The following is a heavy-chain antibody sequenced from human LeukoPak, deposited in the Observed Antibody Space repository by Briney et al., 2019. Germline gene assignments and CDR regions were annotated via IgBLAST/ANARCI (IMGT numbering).Heavy chain of an antibody. CDR1: GGTFSSYA. CDR3: ARAGNVQPGLVGSEPSPNYYYYYMDV. J-gene: IGHJ6*03. CDR2: IIPIFGTA. Sequence: SVKVSCKASGGTFSSYAISWVRQAPGQGLEWMGGIIPIFGTANYAQKFQGRVTITSDESTSTAYMELSSLRSEDTAVYYCARAGNVQPGLVGSEPSPNYYYYYMDVWGKGTTVTVSS. D-gene: IGHD6-6*01. V-gene: IGHV1-69*01.